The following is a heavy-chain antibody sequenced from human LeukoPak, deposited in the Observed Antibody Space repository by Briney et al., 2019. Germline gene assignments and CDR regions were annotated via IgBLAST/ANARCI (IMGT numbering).Heavy chain of an antibody. CDR2: IYPGDSDT. Sequence: GESLKISCKGSGYSFTSYWIGWVRQMPGKGLEWMGIIYPGDSDTRYSPSFQGQVTISADKSISTAYLQWSSLKASDTAMYYCASLVGASPLPLKWNAFDIWGQGTMVTVSS. V-gene: IGHV5-51*01. D-gene: IGHD1-26*01. J-gene: IGHJ3*02. CDR3: ASLVGASPLPLKWNAFDI. CDR1: GYSFTSYW.